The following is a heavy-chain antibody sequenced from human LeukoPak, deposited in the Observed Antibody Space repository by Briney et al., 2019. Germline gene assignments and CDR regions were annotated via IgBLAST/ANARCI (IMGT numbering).Heavy chain of an antibody. D-gene: IGHD5-12*01. CDR1: GFTFSSYG. CDR2: ISYDGSNK. Sequence: GGSQRLSCAASGFTFSSYGMHWVRQAPGKGLEWVAVISYDGSNKYYADSVKGRFTISRDNSKNTLYLQMNSLRAEDAAVYYCAKDQGYGAFDIWGQGTMVTVSS. CDR3: AKDQGYGAFDI. V-gene: IGHV3-30*18. J-gene: IGHJ3*02.